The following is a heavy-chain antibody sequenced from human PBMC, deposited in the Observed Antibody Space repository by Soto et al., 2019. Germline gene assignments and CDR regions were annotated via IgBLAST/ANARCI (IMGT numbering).Heavy chain of an antibody. D-gene: IGHD1-1*01. V-gene: IGHV4-4*02. CDR2: IYHSGST. CDR1: GGSISSSNW. CDR3: ARRVPNDAFDI. Sequence: QVQLQESGPGLVKPSGTLSLTCAVSGGSISSSNWWSWVRQPPGKGLEWIGEIYHSGSTNYNPSLQSRVTISLDKSKNQFSLQLSSVTAADTAVYYCARRVPNDAFDIWGQGTMVTVSS. J-gene: IGHJ3*02.